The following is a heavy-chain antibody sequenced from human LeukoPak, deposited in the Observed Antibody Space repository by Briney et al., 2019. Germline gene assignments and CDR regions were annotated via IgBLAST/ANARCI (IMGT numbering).Heavy chain of an antibody. J-gene: IGHJ4*02. CDR3: ASLAHSSSWAYYFDY. D-gene: IGHD6-13*01. V-gene: IGHV3-11*04. Sequence: PGGSLRLSCAASGFSFSDYYMNWVRQAPGKGLEWVSYISSSSSTIYYADSVKGRFTISRDNAKNSLYLQMNSLRAEDTAVYYCASLAHSSSWAYYFDYWGQGTLVTVSS. CDR2: ISSSSSTI. CDR1: GFSFSDYY.